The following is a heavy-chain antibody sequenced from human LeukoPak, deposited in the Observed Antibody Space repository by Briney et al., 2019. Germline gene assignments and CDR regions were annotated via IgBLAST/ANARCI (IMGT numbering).Heavy chain of an antibody. CDR3: TTDDYYEKTPVDFDSFDI. CDR1: GFSFSQAW. CDR2: LKSKKAGGTT. J-gene: IGHJ3*02. D-gene: IGHD3-16*01. V-gene: IGHV3-15*01. Sequence: GGSLRLSCAASGFSFSQAWMSWVRQAPGKGLEWVGRLKSKKAGGTTDYAAPVKGRFTISRDDSKDTLYLQMNNLKTEDTAVYFCTTDDYYEKTPVDFDSFDIWGQGTMVTVSS.